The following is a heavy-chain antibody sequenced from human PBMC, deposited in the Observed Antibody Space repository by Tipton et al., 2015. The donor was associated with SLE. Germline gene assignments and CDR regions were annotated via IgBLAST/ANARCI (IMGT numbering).Heavy chain of an antibody. J-gene: IGHJ4*02. CDR1: GGSISSGSHY. Sequence: TLSLTCTVSGGSISSGSHYWGWIRQSPGKGLEWIGIIYHSGSTYYNPSLKSRVTISVDTSKNQFSLNLSSATAADTAMYYCARAGDYWGQGTLVTVSS. CDR2: IYHSGST. V-gene: IGHV4-39*07. CDR3: ARAGDY.